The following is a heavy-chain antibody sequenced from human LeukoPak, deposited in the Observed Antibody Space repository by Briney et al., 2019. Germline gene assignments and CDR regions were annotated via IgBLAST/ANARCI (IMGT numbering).Heavy chain of an antibody. J-gene: IGHJ3*02. CDR2: ISSSSSYI. Sequence: GGSLRLSCATSGFTFSSYSMNWVRQAPGKGLEWVSSISSSSSYIYYADSVKGRFTISRDNAKNSLYLQMNSLRAEDTAVYYCARSSGWYGWELDGAFDIWGQGTMVTVSS. V-gene: IGHV3-21*01. CDR3: ARSSGWYGWELDGAFDI. D-gene: IGHD6-19*01. CDR1: GFTFSSYS.